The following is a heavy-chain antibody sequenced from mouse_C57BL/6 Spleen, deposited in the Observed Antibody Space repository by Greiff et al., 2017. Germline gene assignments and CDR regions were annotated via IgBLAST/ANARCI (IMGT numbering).Heavy chain of an antibody. Sequence: VQLQQSGAELVRPGASVKLSCTASGFNIKDDYMHWVKQRPEQGLEWIGWIDPENGDTEYASKFQGKATITADTSSNTAYLQLSSLTSEDTAVYYCTTLYGSLYAMDYWGQGTSVTVSS. CDR2: IDPENGDT. CDR3: TTLYGSLYAMDY. J-gene: IGHJ4*01. V-gene: IGHV14-4*01. CDR1: GFNIKDDY. D-gene: IGHD1-1*01.